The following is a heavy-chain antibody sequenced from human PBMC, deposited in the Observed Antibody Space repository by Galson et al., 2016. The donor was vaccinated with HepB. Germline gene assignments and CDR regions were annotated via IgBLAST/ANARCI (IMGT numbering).Heavy chain of an antibody. CDR2: ISHSGSV. Sequence: TLSLTCTVSLDTISITGYFWSWIRQLPGGGLEWIGYISHSGSVYLNPSLKSRTVISVGTSKNQFSLDVGSVTAADTAVYFCARYGSWTGFDYWGRGTLVTVSS. J-gene: IGHJ4*02. V-gene: IGHV4-31*03. CDR1: LDTISITGYF. CDR3: ARYGSWTGFDY. D-gene: IGHD6-13*01.